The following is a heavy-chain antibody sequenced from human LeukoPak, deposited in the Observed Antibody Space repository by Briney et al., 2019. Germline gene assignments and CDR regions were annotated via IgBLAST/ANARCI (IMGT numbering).Heavy chain of an antibody. D-gene: IGHD3-22*01. CDR2: ISYDGSNK. CDR1: GFTFSSYG. Sequence: GGSLRLSCAASGFTFSSYGMHWVRQAPGKGLEWVAVISYDGSNKYYADSVKGRFTISRDNSKNTLYLQMNSLRAEDTAVYYCARELLPLGPYYYDSSGQKAFDIWGQGTMVTVSS. CDR3: ARELLPLGPYYYDSSGQKAFDI. V-gene: IGHV3-30*03. J-gene: IGHJ3*02.